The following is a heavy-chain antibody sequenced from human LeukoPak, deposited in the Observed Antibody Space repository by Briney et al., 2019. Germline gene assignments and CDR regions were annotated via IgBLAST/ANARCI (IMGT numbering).Heavy chain of an antibody. CDR1: GASMRTYY. CDR2: IYHSGST. Sequence: PSETLSLTCTVSGASMRTYYWSWIRQPPGKGLEWIGFIYHSGSTDYNPSLKSRGTISVDTSKNQFSLKLSSVTAADTAVYYCARTNYYGPGSYYPDLWGQGTLVTVSS. D-gene: IGHD3-10*01. CDR3: ARTNYYGPGSYYPDL. J-gene: IGHJ5*02. V-gene: IGHV4-59*08.